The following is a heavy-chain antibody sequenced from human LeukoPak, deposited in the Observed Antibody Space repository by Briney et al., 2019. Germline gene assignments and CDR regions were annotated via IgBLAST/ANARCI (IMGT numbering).Heavy chain of an antibody. D-gene: IGHD3-22*01. J-gene: IGHJ5*02. CDR3: ARDNYYYDSSGYYLISNWFDP. V-gene: IGHV3-48*03. Sequence: GGSLRLSCAASGFTFSSYEMNWVRQAPGKGLEWVSYISSSGSTIYYADSVKGRFTISRDNAKNSLYMKMNSLRAEDTAVYYCARDNYYYDSSGYYLISNWFDPWGQGTLVTVSS. CDR2: ISSSGSTI. CDR1: GFTFSSYE.